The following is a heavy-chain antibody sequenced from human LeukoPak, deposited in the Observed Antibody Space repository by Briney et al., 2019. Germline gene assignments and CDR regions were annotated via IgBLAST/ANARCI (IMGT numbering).Heavy chain of an antibody. CDR3: ARGAATTVTTFYYYYGMDV. CDR2: IIPIFGTA. D-gene: IGHD4-17*01. V-gene: IGHV1-69*13. Sequence: EASVTVSCTASGGTFSSYAISWVRQAPGQGLEWMGGIIPIFGTANYAQKFQGRVTITADESTSTAYMELSSLRSEDTAVYYCARGAATTVTTFYYYYGMDVWGQGTTVTVSS. J-gene: IGHJ6*02. CDR1: GGTFSSYA.